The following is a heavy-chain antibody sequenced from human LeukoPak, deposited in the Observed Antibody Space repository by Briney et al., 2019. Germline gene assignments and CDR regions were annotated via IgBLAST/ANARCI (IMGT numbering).Heavy chain of an antibody. V-gene: IGHV4-38-2*02. CDR1: GYSISSGYY. CDR3: AGSTGYSSGWYWG. D-gene: IGHD6-19*01. J-gene: IGHJ4*02. CDR2: MFHSGST. Sequence: SETLSLTCTVSGYSISSGYYWGWIRQPPGKGLEWIGSMFHSGSTYYNPSLKSRVTMSVDTSKNQFSLKLSSVTAADTAVYYCAGSTGYSSGWYWGWGQGTLVTVSS.